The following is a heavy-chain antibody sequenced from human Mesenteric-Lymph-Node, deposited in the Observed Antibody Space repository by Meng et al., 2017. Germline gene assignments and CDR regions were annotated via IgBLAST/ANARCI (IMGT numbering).Heavy chain of an antibody. J-gene: IGHJ5*02. CDR2: INHSGST. D-gene: IGHD2-21*02. CDR1: GGSFSDYF. Sequence: QGRLQQWGAGLLRPSETLSLTCAVYGGSFSDYFWTWIRQPPGKGLEWIGEINHSGSTNYNPSLKSRVTISVDTSKNQFSLKLTSVTATDTAVYYCARVAFCGGDCYFLAPWGQGTLVTVSS. CDR3: ARVAFCGGDCYFLAP. V-gene: IGHV4-34*01.